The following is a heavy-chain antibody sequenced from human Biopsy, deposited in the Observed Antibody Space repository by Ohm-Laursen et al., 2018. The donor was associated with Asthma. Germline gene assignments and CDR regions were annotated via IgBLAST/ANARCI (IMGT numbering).Heavy chain of an antibody. CDR2: IKHDGTEK. J-gene: IGHJ1*01. CDR3: ARTFHFWSPYHAEHYQL. Sequence: GSLRLSCSAPGFTFGDYWMSWVRQAPGKGLEWVANIKHDGTEKNHVDSLKGRFTISRDNAKNSLYLQMNSPRAEDTAVYYCARTFHFWSPYHAEHYQLWGQGTLVTVSS. D-gene: IGHD3-3*02. CDR1: GFTFGDYW. V-gene: IGHV3-7*01.